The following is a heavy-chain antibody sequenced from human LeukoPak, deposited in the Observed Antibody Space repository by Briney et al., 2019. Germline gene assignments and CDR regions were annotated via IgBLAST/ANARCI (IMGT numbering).Heavy chain of an antibody. CDR2: IIPIFGTA. D-gene: IGHD2-2*02. Sequence: ASVKVSCKASGGTFISYAISWVRQAPGQGLEWMGGIIPIFGTANYAQKFQGRVTITADESTSTAYMELSSLRSEDTAVYYCARAVQLLYPPYYYYGMDVWGQGTTVTVSS. CDR1: GGTFISYA. J-gene: IGHJ6*02. CDR3: ARAVQLLYPPYYYYGMDV. V-gene: IGHV1-69*13.